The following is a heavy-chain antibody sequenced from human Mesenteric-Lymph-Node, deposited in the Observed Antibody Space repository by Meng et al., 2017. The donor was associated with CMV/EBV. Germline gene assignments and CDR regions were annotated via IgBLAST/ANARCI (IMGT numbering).Heavy chain of an antibody. J-gene: IGHJ4*02. CDR1: GFDFSRYG. Sequence: GESLKISCAASGFDFSRYGMHWVRQAPGKGLEWVAIVGYDGSGEEYGDSVKGRFTISRDNSKTTLYLQMNSLRPEDTAVYYCAKNRVSYTSSTALDYWGQGSQVTVSS. CDR2: VGYDGSGE. D-gene: IGHD2-2*02. CDR3: AKNRVSYTSSTALDY. V-gene: IGHV3-30*02.